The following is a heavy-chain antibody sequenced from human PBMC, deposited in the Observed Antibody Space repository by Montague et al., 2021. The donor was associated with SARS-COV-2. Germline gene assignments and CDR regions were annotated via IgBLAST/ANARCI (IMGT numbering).Heavy chain of an antibody. CDR3: ARGYDYVWGSYRYLHWFDP. V-gene: IGHV4-34*01. Sequence: SETRSLTCAVYGGSFSGYYWSWIRQPPGKGLEWIGEINHSGSTNYNPSPKSRVTISVDTSKNQFSLKLSSVTAADTAVYYCARGYDYVWGSYRYLHWFDPWGQGTLVTVSS. CDR1: GGSFSGYY. CDR2: INHSGST. D-gene: IGHD3-16*02. J-gene: IGHJ5*02.